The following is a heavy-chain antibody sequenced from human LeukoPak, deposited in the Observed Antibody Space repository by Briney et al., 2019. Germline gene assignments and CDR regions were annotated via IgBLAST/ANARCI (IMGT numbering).Heavy chain of an antibody. CDR1: GYTFTSYG. CDR2: ISAYNGNT. V-gene: IGHV1-18*01. D-gene: IGHD2-2*01. CDR3: ARAAPSSTSASYFDYMDV. Sequence: ASVKVSCKASGYTFTSYGISWVRQAPGQGLEWMGWISAYNGNTNYAQKLQGRVTMTTDTSTSTAYMELRSLRSDDTAVYYCARAAPSSTSASYFDYMDVWGKGTTVTVSS. J-gene: IGHJ6*03.